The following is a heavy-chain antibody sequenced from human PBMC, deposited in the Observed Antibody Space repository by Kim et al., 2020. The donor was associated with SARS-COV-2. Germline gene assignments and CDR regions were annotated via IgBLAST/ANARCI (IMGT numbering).Heavy chain of an antibody. D-gene: IGHD3-3*01. Sequence: SETLSLTCTVSGGSISSYYWSWIRQPPGKGLEWIGYIYYSGSTNYNPSLKSRVTISVDTSKNQFSLKLNSVTAADTAVYYCARGQYDFWSGYPPRRGGMDVWGQGTTVTVSS. J-gene: IGHJ6*02. CDR1: GGSISSYY. V-gene: IGHV4-59*08. CDR3: ARGQYDFWSGYPPRRGGMDV. CDR2: IYYSGST.